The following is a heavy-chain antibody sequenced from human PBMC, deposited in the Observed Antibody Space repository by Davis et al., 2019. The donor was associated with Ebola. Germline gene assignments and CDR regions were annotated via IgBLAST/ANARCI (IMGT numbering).Heavy chain of an antibody. D-gene: IGHD2-21*02. J-gene: IGHJ3*02. V-gene: IGHV4-59*01. CDR3: ARFHDSYDAFDI. CDR1: GGSFSGYY. Sequence: PSETLSLTCAVYGGSFSGYYWSWIRQPPGKGLEWIGYIYYSGSTNYNPSLKSRVTISVDTSKKQFSLKLSSVTAADTAVYYCARFHDSYDAFDIWGQGTMVTVSS. CDR2: IYYSGST.